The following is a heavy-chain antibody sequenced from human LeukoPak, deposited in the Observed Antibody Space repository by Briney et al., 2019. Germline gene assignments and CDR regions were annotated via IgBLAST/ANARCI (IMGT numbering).Heavy chain of an antibody. CDR1: GYTFTSYY. D-gene: IGHD6-13*01. CDR2: INPSGGST. V-gene: IGHV1-46*01. CDR3: ASSPIAAAGFDY. J-gene: IGHJ4*02. Sequence: ASVKVSCKASGYTFTSYYMHWVRQAPGQGLEWMGIINPSGGSTSYAQKFQGRVTMTRDTSTSTVYMELSSLRSEDTAVYYCASSPIAAAGFDYWGQGTLVTVSS.